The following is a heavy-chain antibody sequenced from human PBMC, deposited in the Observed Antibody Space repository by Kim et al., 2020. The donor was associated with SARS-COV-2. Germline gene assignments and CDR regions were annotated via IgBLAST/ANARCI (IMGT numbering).Heavy chain of an antibody. V-gene: IGHV3-49*02. CDR3: TSSYYGSRKIVDY. Sequence: YAAAVRGRFTIPRDDSKSIAYLQMNSLKTEDTAVYYCTSSYYGSRKIVDYWGQGTLVTVSS. J-gene: IGHJ4*02. D-gene: IGHD3-10*01.